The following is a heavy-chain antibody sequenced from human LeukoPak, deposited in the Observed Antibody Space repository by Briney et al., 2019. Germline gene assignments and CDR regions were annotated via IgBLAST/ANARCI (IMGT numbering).Heavy chain of an antibody. V-gene: IGHV1-69*13. CDR1: GYTFTSYG. CDR2: IIPIFGTA. D-gene: IGHD3-22*01. CDR3: ARGERYYYDSSPFDY. J-gene: IGHJ4*02. Sequence: SVKVSCKASGYTFTSYGISWVRQAPGQGLEWMGGIIPIFGTANYAQKFQGRVTITADESTSTAYMELSSLRSEDTAVYYCARGERYYYDSSPFDYWGQGTLVIVSS.